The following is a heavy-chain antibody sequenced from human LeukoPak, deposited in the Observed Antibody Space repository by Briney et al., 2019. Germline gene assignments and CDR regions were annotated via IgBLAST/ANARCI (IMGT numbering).Heavy chain of an antibody. J-gene: IGHJ4*02. D-gene: IGHD5-18*01. CDR3: ARPRGYSYSQFDY. CDR1: GFTFSSYS. CDR2: ISSSSSYI. V-gene: IGHV3-21*01. Sequence: GGSLRLSCAASGFTFSSYSMNWVRQAPGKGLEWVSSISSSSSYIYYADSVKGRFTISRDNAKNSLYLQMNSLRAEDTAVYYCARPRGYSYSQFDYWGQGTLVTVSS.